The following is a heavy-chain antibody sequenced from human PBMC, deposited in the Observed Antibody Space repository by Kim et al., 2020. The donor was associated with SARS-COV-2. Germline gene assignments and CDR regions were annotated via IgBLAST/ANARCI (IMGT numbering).Heavy chain of an antibody. CDR1: GFTFSSYS. CDR3: ARDIEGAPGSYGMDV. V-gene: IGHV3-21*01. J-gene: IGHJ6*02. CDR2: ISSSSSYI. Sequence: GGSLRLSCAASGFTFSSYSMNWVRQAPGKGLEWVSSISSSSSYIYYADSVKGRFTISRDNAKNSLYLQMNSLRAEDTAVYYCARDIEGAPGSYGMDVWGQGTTVTVSS. D-gene: IGHD1-26*01.